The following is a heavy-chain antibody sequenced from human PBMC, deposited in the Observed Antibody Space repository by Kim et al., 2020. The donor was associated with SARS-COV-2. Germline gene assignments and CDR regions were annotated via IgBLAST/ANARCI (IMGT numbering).Heavy chain of an antibody. D-gene: IGHD3-10*01. J-gene: IGHJ6*02. CDR1: GYTFTGYY. Sequence: ASVKVSCKASGYTFTGYYMHWVRQAPGQGLEWMGRINPNSGGTNYAQKFQGRVTMTRDTSISTAYMELSRLRSDDTVVYYCAREGNSYGSGNYYYYGMDVWGQGTTVTVSS. V-gene: IGHV1-2*05. CDR2: INPNSGGT. CDR3: AREGNSYGSGNYYYYGMDV.